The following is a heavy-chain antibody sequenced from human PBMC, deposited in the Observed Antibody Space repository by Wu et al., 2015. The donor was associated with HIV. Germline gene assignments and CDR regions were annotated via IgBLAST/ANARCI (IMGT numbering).Heavy chain of an antibody. CDR3: ARDYIEYCGGDCFYGH. CDR2: IGVYDGKT. D-gene: IGHD2-21*02. Sequence: QVQLVQSGAEVKKPGASVKVSCEASGYMFTTYGISWVRQAPGQGLEWMGWIGVYDGKTYSAERFQGRLTMTADTSTNTVYMNLRSLRSDDTAVYFCARDYIEYCGGDCFYGHWGQGTLVTVSS. J-gene: IGHJ4*02. V-gene: IGHV1-18*01. CDR1: GYMFTTYG.